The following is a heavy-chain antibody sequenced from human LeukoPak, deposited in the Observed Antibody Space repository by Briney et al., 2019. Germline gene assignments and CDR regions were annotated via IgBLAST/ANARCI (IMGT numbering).Heavy chain of an antibody. Sequence: GSLRLPCAASGLTFSSYWMSWVRQAPGKGLEWVANIKQDGSEKYYVDSVKGRFTISRDNAKNSLYLQMNSLRAEDTAVYYCARDRMVYSSSWYGSYYYYMDVWGKGTTVTVSS. CDR3: ARDRMVYSSSWYGSYYYYMDV. V-gene: IGHV3-7*01. CDR2: IKQDGSEK. D-gene: IGHD6-13*01. CDR1: GLTFSSYW. J-gene: IGHJ6*03.